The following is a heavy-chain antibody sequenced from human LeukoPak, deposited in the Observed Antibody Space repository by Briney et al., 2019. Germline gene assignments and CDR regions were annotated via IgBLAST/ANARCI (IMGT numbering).Heavy chain of an antibody. V-gene: IGHV3-23*01. CDR1: GFTFCSYA. Sequence: GGSLRLSCAAAGFTFCSYAMSWVPQAPGKGLEWVSAISGSGGSTYYADSVKGRFTISRDNSKNTLYLQMNSLRAEDTAVYYCAKAKQYYYDSSGYWTYYFDYWGQGTLVTVSS. D-gene: IGHD3-22*01. CDR3: AKAKQYYYDSSGYWTYYFDY. J-gene: IGHJ4*02. CDR2: ISGSGGST.